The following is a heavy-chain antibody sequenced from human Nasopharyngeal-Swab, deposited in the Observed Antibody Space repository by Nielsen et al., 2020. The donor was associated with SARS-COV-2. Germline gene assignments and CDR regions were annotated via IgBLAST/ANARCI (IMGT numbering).Heavy chain of an antibody. Sequence: GESLKISCAASGFTFSSYAMHWVRQAPGKGLEWVAVISYDGSNKYYADSVKGRFTISRDNSKNTLYLQMNRVRAEDTAVYYCARSFTYYYYMDVWGKGTTVTVSS. V-gene: IGHV3-30-3*01. CDR1: GFTFSSYA. CDR3: ARSFTYYYYMDV. D-gene: IGHD3-16*01. J-gene: IGHJ6*03. CDR2: ISYDGSNK.